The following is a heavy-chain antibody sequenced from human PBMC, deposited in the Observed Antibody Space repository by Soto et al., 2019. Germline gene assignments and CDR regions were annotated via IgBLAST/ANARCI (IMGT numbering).Heavy chain of an antibody. Sequence: PGGSLRLSCAASGFAFSSYPMSWVRQAPEKGLEWVSGISDSGGLTYNADSVKGRFTISRDNSKNSLYLQMNSLRDEDTAVYYCAREYASTGETGMDVWGQGTTVTVSS. CDR2: ISDSGGLT. D-gene: IGHD7-27*01. CDR1: GFAFSSYP. J-gene: IGHJ6*02. V-gene: IGHV3-23*01. CDR3: AREYASTGETGMDV.